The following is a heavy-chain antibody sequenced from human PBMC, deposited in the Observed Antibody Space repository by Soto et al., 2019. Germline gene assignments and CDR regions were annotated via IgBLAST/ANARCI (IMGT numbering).Heavy chain of an antibody. CDR2: IYHSGST. CDR1: GGSISSGRYS. CDR3: ARANYFDY. Sequence: PSETLSLTCAVSGGSISSGRYSWSWIRQPPGKGLEWIGYIYHSGSTYYNPSLKSRVTISVDTSKNQFSLRLSSVNAADTAVYYCARANYFDYWGQGTLVTVSS. V-gene: IGHV4-30-2*01. J-gene: IGHJ4*02.